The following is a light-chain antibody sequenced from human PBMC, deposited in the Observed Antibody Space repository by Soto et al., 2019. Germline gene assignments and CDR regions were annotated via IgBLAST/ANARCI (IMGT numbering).Light chain of an antibody. J-gene: IGKJ4*01. CDR3: QQYGYLVT. V-gene: IGKV3-20*01. CDR1: QSITNNY. CDR2: GAS. Sequence: EIVLTQSPGTLSLSPGERATLSCRASQSITNNYLAWYQQKPGRAHRLLIYGASSRDTCIPDRFSGSGSGTDFTSTISRLEPEDFAMYYCQQYGYLVTFGGGTKVEIK.